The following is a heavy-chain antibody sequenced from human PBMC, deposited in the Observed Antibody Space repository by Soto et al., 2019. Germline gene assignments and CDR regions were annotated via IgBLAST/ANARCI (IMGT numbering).Heavy chain of an antibody. Sequence: PGGSLRLSCEGSGFFFSDYGMHWVRRAPGKGLEWVAVISYDGTNKYYGDSAKGRFTIARDNSRNTLYLEMNRLSEEDTAVYYCSKDAGGTTPHGPSLGAWYFYHGMDVWGPGTTVTVSS. CDR2: ISYDGTNK. D-gene: IGHD3-16*01. CDR3: SKDAGGTTPHGPSLGAWYFYHGMDV. V-gene: IGHV3-30*18. CDR1: GFFFSDYG. J-gene: IGHJ6*02.